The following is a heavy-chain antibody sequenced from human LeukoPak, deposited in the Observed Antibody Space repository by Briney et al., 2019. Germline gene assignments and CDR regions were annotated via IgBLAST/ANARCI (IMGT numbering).Heavy chain of an antibody. Sequence: ASVKVSCQASVYTFTSYGITWVRQAPGQGLEWMGWISAYNGNTNYVQKFQGRVTMTTDTSTSTAYMELRSLRSDDTAVYYCARDISPTTVVADFDYWGQGTLVTVSS. D-gene: IGHD4-23*01. CDR1: VYTFTSYG. CDR3: ARDISPTTVVADFDY. CDR2: ISAYNGNT. J-gene: IGHJ4*02. V-gene: IGHV1-18*01.